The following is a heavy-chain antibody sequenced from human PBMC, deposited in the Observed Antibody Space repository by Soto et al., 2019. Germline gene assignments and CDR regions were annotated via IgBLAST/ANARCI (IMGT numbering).Heavy chain of an antibody. Sequence: SVKVSCKASGGTFSSYAISWVRQAPGQGLEWMGGIIPIFGTANYAQKFQGRVTITADKSTSTAYMELSSLRSEDTAVYYCARARALSGVVPAATYDSYYGMDVWG. J-gene: IGHJ6*02. CDR2: IIPIFGTA. CDR1: GGTFSSYA. CDR3: ARARALSGVVPAATYDSYYGMDV. V-gene: IGHV1-69*06. D-gene: IGHD2-2*01.